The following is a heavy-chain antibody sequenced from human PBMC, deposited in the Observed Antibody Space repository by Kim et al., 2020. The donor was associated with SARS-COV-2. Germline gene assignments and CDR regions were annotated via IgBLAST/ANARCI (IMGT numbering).Heavy chain of an antibody. Sequence: HSFPGQVTISADKSISTAYLQWSSLKASDTAMYYCARVYCSSTSCYSFDYWGQGTLVTVSS. CDR3: ARVYCSSTSCYSFDY. J-gene: IGHJ4*02. D-gene: IGHD2-2*01. V-gene: IGHV5-51*01.